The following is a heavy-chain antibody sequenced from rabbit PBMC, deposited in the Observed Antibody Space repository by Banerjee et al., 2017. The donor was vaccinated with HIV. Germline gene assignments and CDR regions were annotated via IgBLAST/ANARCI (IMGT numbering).Heavy chain of an antibody. CDR3: ARDTSSSFSSYGMDL. Sequence: QEQLVESGGDLVKPGASLTLTCTASGFSFSSSYYMCWVRQAPGKGLEWIACIDSGSSGFTYYASWAKGRFTISKTSSTTVTLQMTRLTAADTATYFCARDTSSSFSSYGMDLWGPGTLVTVS. CDR2: IDSGSSGFT. V-gene: IGHV1S45*01. J-gene: IGHJ6*01. D-gene: IGHD1-1*01. CDR1: GFSFSSSYY.